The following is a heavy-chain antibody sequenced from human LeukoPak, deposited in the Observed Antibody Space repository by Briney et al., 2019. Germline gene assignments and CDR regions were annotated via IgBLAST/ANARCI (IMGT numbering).Heavy chain of an antibody. V-gene: IGHV4-59*01. J-gene: IGHJ3*02. Sequence: SETLSLTCTVSGGSISNYYWSWIRQPPGKGLEWIGYIYYSGSTNYNPSLKSRVTISVDTSKNQFSLKLSSVTAADTAVYYCARAEVPDAFDIWGQGTMVTVSS. D-gene: IGHD1-1*01. CDR2: IYYSGST. CDR3: ARAEVPDAFDI. CDR1: GGSISNYY.